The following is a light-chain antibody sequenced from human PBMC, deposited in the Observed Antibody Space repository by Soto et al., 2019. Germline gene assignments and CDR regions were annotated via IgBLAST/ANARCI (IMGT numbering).Light chain of an antibody. J-gene: IGKJ1*01. CDR2: AAS. CDR3: QQSYSASVT. V-gene: IGKV1-39*01. CDR1: QTLMNY. Sequence: DIQVTRSPPSLSASVGDRVTITCRTSQTLMNYLNWYQQKPGKAPKLLIYAASNLQSGVPSRFSGSGSGTDFTLTISNLQPEDFATYYCQQSYSASVTFGQGTKVDIK.